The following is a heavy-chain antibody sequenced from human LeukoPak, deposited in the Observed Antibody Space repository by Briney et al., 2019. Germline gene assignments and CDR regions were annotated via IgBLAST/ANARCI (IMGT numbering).Heavy chain of an antibody. D-gene: IGHD3-10*01. J-gene: IGHJ4*02. CDR2: IYSGGST. CDR1: GFTFGDYA. CDR3: ARGWTYGS. Sequence: GGSLRLSCTASGFTFGDYAVSWFRQAPGKGLEWVSVIYSGGSTYYADSVKGRFTISRDNSKNTLYLQMNSLRAEDTAVYYCARGWTYGSWGRGTLVTVSS. V-gene: IGHV3-66*01.